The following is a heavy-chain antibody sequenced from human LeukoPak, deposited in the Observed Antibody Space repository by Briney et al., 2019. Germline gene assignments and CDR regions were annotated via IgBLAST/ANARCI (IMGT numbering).Heavy chain of an antibody. CDR1: GYSFTGYY. V-gene: IGHV1-2*04. D-gene: IGHD2-2*01. CDR2: INPNSGGT. CDR3: ARGIVVVPAAMLGYYYYYGMDV. Sequence: ASVKVSCKASGYSFTGYYMLWVRQAPGQGLEWMGGINPNSGGTNYAQKFQGWVTMTRDTSISTAYMELSRLRSDDTAVYYCARGIVVVPAAMLGYYYYYGMDVWGQGTTVTVSS. J-gene: IGHJ6*02.